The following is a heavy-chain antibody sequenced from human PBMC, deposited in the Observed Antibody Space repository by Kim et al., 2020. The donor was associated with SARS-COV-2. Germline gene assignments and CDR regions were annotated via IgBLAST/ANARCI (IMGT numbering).Heavy chain of an antibody. CDR2: IKSKTDGGTT. D-gene: IGHD3-9*01. CDR1: GFTFSNAW. CDR3: TTLLRYFDWLAVKYYYYGRAV. J-gene: IGHJ6*02. Sequence: GGSLRLSCAASGFTFSNAWMSWVRQAPGKGLEWVGRIKSKTDGGTTDYAAPVKGRFTISRDDSKNTLYLQMNSLKTEDTAVYYCTTLLRYFDWLAVKYYYYGRAVWGQGTPVTASS. V-gene: IGHV3-15*01.